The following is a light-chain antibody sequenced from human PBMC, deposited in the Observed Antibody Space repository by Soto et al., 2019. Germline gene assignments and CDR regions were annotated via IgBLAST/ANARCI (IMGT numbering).Light chain of an antibody. J-gene: IGLJ2*01. CDR1: SSNIGAGYD. CDR2: GNN. V-gene: IGLV1-40*01. Sequence: QSVLTQPPSVSGAPGQRVTISCTGSSSNIGAGYDVYWYQQLPGTAPKLLISGNNNRPSGVPDRFSGSKSGTSASLAITGLQAEDEADYYCQSYDSSVSLVFGGGTKLTVL. CDR3: QSYDSSVSLV.